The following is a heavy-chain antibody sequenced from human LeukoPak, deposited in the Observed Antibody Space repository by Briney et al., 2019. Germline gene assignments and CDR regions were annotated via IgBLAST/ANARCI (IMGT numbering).Heavy chain of an antibody. V-gene: IGHV4-34*01. CDR3: AGPDYSGYVPDTYPYYYGMVV. J-gene: IGHJ6*02. D-gene: IGHD5-12*01. Sequence: KASETLSLTCAVYGGSFSGYYWSWIRQPPGQGLEWIGEINHSGSTNYNPSLESRVTISVNTSKNQFSLQLSSVAAADTAVYYCAGPDYSGYVPDTYPYYYGMVVWRQGATATVSS. CDR2: INHSGST. CDR1: GGSFSGYY.